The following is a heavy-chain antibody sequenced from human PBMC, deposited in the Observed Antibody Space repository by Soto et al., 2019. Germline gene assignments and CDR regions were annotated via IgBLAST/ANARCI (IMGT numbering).Heavy chain of an antibody. J-gene: IGHJ4*02. V-gene: IGHV4-30-2*01. Sequence: SSETLSLTCAVSGGSISSGGYSWSWIRQPPGKGLEWIGYMYHSGSTYYNPSLKSRVTISIDRSKNQFSLKLSSVTAADTAVYYYAKVPDYWGQGILVTVSS. CDR2: MYHSGST. CDR1: GGSISSGGYS. CDR3: AKVPDY. D-gene: IGHD2-2*01.